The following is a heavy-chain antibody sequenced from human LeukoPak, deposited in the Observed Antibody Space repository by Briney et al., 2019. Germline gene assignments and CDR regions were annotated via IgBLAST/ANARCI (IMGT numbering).Heavy chain of an antibody. J-gene: IGHJ4*02. Sequence: SETLSLTCTVSGGSISSYYWSWIRQPPGKGLEWIGYIYYSGSTNYNPSLKSRVTISVDTSKNQFSLKLSSVTAADTAVYYCARASSIRRGYSYGLVDYWGQGTLVTVSS. CDR2: IYYSGST. CDR3: ARASSIRRGYSYGLVDY. V-gene: IGHV4-59*01. CDR1: GGSISSYY. D-gene: IGHD5-18*01.